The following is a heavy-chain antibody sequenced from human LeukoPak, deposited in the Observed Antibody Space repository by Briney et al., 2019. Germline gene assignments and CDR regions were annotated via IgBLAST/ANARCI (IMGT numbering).Heavy chain of an antibody. V-gene: IGHV3-7*01. J-gene: IGHJ4*02. CDR3: ARGGRPEY. CDR2: IKQDGSEI. CDR1: GFTFSSYW. Sequence: GGSLRLTCAASGFTFSSYWMSGVRHAPGKGLEWVANIKQDGSEIHYVESVKGRFTISRDNGKNSLFLQMNSLRVEDTAVYYCARGGRPEYWGQGTLVTVSS.